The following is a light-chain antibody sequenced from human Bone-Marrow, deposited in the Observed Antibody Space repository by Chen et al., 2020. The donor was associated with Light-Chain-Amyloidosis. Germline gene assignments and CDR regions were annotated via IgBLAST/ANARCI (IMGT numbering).Light chain of an antibody. J-gene: IGLJ2*01. CDR1: DLPTKY. V-gene: IGLV3-25*03. Sequence: SYELTQPPSVSVSPGQTARITCSGDDLPTKYAYWYQQKPGQAPVLVIHRDTERPSGISERFSGSSSVTTATLTISGVQAEDEADYHCQSADSSGTYEVIFDGGTKLTVL. CDR3: QSADSSGTYEVI. CDR2: RDT.